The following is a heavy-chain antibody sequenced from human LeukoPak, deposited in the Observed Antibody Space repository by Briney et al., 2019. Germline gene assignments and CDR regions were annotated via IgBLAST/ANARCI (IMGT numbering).Heavy chain of an antibody. CDR2: ISGSGGST. D-gene: IGHD3-10*01. V-gene: IGHV3-23*01. J-gene: IGHJ4*02. CDR3: ATARRLGELSEDD. Sequence: GGSLRLSCAASGFTFSSYAMSWVRQAPGKGLEWVSAISGSGGSTYYADSVKGRLTISRDNSKNTLYLQMNSLRAEDTAVYYCATARRLGELSEDDWGQGTLVTVSS. CDR1: GFTFSSYA.